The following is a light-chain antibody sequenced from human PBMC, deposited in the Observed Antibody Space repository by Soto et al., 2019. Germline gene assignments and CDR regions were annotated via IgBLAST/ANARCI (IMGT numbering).Light chain of an antibody. CDR1: ENVFSN. V-gene: IGKV3-15*01. Sequence: TQSPATLSVSPGERATLSCRASENVFSNLAWYPQKPGQAPRLLISGSSTRATGTPARFSGSGSGTDFTLTIDSPQSEDFAVYYCQQYSDWPCTFGQGTKVDIK. CDR3: QQYSDWPCT. J-gene: IGKJ2*02. CDR2: GSS.